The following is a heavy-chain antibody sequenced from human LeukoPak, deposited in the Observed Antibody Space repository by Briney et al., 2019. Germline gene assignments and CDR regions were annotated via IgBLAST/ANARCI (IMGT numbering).Heavy chain of an antibody. V-gene: IGHV3-74*01. D-gene: IGHD2-15*01. CDR2: INSDGSST. J-gene: IGHJ4*02. CDR1: GFTFSSYR. Sequence: PGGSLRLSCAASGFTFSSYRMHWVRQAPGKGLMWVSRINSDGSSTNYADSVKGRFTISRDNAKNTLYLQMNSLRAEDTAVYYCARVPSKYCSGGSCYSKYYFDYWGQGTLVTVSS. CDR3: ARVPSKYCSGGSCYSKYYFDY.